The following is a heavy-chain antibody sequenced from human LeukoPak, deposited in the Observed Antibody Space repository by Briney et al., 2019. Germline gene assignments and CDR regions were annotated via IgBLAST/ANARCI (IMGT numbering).Heavy chain of an antibody. J-gene: IGHJ6*02. CDR1: GGSISSSSYY. V-gene: IGHV4-39*07. CDR2: INHSGST. Sequence: SETLSLTCTVSGGSISSSSYYWGWIRQPPGKGLEWIGEINHSGSTNYNPSLKSRVTISVDTSKNQFSLKLSSVTAADTAVYYCASGIQLWFRNYYYGMDVWGQGTTVTVSS. CDR3: ASGIQLWFRNYYYGMDV. D-gene: IGHD5-18*01.